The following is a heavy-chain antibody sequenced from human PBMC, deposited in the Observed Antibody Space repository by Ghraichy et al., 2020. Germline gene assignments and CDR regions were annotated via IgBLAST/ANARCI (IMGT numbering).Heavy chain of an antibody. CDR3: ARGAAAENAFDI. Sequence: SVKVSCKASGGTFSSYAISWVRQAPGQGLEWMGGIIPIFGTANYAQKFQGRVTITADKSTSTAYMELSSLRSEDTAVYYCARGAAAENAFDIWGQGTMVTVSS. V-gene: IGHV1-69*06. CDR2: IIPIFGTA. CDR1: GGTFSSYA. D-gene: IGHD6-13*01. J-gene: IGHJ3*02.